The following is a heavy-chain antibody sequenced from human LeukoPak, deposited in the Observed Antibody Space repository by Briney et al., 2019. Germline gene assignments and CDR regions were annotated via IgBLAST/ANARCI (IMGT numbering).Heavy chain of an antibody. J-gene: IGHJ6*03. D-gene: IGHD3-10*01. CDR1: GFTFSSYW. CDR2: IKQDGSEK. V-gene: IGHV3-7*01. Sequence: GGSLRLSCAASGFTFSSYWMSWVRQAPGKGLEWLANIKQDGSEKYYVDSVKGRFTISRDDAKNSLYLQMNSLRAEDTAVYYCARGGSGSFYYYYMDVWGKGTTVTVSS. CDR3: ARGGSGSFYYYYMDV.